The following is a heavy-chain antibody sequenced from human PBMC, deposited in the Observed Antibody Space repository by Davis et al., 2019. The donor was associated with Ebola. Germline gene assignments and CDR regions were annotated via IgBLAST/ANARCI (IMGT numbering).Heavy chain of an antibody. V-gene: IGHV3-30*03. D-gene: IGHD6-13*01. CDR1: GFTFSSFG. Sequence: GESLKISCAASGFTFSSFGMHWVRQAPGKRLEWVAIISNDGSNKYYADSVKGRFTISRDNSKNTLYLQMNSLRAEDTAVYYCARGHIAAFGAFDIWGQGTMVTVSS. CDR3: ARGHIAAFGAFDI. J-gene: IGHJ3*02. CDR2: ISNDGSNK.